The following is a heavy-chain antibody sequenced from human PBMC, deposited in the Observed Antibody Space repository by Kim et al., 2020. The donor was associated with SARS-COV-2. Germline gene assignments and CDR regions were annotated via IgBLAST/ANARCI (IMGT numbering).Heavy chain of an antibody. CDR3: ARGDVAFDI. J-gene: IGHJ3*02. V-gene: IGHV1-8*01. CDR2: MNPNSGNT. Sequence: ASVKVSCKASGYTFTSYYLNWVRQATGQGLSWMGWMNPNSGNTGYAHKCQGRVTMTRTTSISTAYMELSSLRSEDTAVYYCARGDVAFDIWGQGTMVTVSS. CDR1: GYTFTSYY.